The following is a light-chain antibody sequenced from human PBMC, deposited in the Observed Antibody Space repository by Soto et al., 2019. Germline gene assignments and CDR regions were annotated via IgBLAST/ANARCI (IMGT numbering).Light chain of an antibody. Sequence: EIVMTQSPATLSVSPGERATLSCRASPSVSSNLAWYQQKPGQAPRLLIYGTSTRATGIPARFSGSGSGTEFTLTISSLQSEDFAICFCHKYNTWPPDRTFGQGTKVEIK. CDR2: GTS. J-gene: IGKJ1*01. CDR3: HKYNTWPPDRT. CDR1: PSVSSN. V-gene: IGKV3-15*01.